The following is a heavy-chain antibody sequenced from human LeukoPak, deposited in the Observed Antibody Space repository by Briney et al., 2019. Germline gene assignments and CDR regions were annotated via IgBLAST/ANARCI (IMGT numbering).Heavy chain of an antibody. Sequence: SETLSLTCAVYGGSFSGYYWSWIRQPPGKGLEWIGEINHSGSTNYNPSLKSRVTISVDTSKNQFSLKLSSVTAADTAVYYCERGRLHYDFWSGYYTPNWFDPWGQGTLVTVSS. J-gene: IGHJ5*02. CDR3: ERGRLHYDFWSGYYTPNWFDP. D-gene: IGHD3-3*01. V-gene: IGHV4-34*01. CDR1: GGSFSGYY. CDR2: INHSGST.